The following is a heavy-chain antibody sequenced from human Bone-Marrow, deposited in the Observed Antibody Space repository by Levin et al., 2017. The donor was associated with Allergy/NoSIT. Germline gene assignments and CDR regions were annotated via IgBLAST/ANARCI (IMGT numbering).Heavy chain of an antibody. J-gene: IGHJ6*02. CDR2: ISGSGVGT. V-gene: IGHV3-23*01. CDR3: ARDIGYEATFYGLDV. CDR1: ASTFNDYA. D-gene: IGHD5-12*01. Sequence: GGSLRLSCAASASTFNDYAMSWVRQPPGKGLEWVSSISGSGVGTYYADSVKGRFTISRDSSKNTLFLQMNNLTVEDTAVYFCARDIGYEATFYGLDVWGQGTTVTVSS.